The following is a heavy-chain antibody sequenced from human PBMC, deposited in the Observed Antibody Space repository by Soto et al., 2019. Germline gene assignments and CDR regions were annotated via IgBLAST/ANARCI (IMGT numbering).Heavy chain of an antibody. CDR1: GFTFSSYG. Sequence: QVQLVESGGGVVQPGRSLRLSCAASGFTFSSYGMHWVRQAPGKGLEWVAVIWYDGSNKYYADSVKGRFTISRDNSKNTLYLQMNSLRAEDTAVYYCARDLIRYVDWLLSGGLDYWGQGTLVTVSS. CDR3: ARDLIRYVDWLLSGGLDY. D-gene: IGHD3-9*01. CDR2: IWYDGSNK. J-gene: IGHJ4*02. V-gene: IGHV3-33*01.